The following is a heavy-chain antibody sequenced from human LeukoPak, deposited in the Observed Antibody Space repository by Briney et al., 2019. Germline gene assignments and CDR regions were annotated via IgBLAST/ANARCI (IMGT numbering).Heavy chain of an antibody. J-gene: IGHJ4*02. CDR2: IIPILGIG. CDR3: ARDRGVGAAQPDY. D-gene: IGHD1-26*01. V-gene: IGHV1-69*04. CDR1: GGTFSSSG. Sequence: ASVKVSCKASGGTFSSSGISWVRQVPGQGLEWMGRIIPILGIGNYAQKFQGRVTITADKIKSTAYMELSSLRSEDTAVYYCARDRGVGAAQPDYWGQGTLVTVSS.